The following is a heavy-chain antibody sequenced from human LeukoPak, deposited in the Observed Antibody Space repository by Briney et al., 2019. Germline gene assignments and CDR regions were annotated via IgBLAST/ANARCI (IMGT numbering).Heavy chain of an antibody. CDR3: AREEGTMLVDGWFDP. Sequence: GASVKVSCKVSGYSLTALSMHWVRQAPGKGLEWMGGFDPEVGKTMYAEKLDGRLTVTDDTSTDTAYMQLSSLRLEDTAAYYCAREEGTMLVDGWFDPWGQGTLVTVSS. J-gene: IGHJ5*02. CDR2: FDPEVGKT. V-gene: IGHV1-24*01. D-gene: IGHD3-22*01. CDR1: GYSLTALS.